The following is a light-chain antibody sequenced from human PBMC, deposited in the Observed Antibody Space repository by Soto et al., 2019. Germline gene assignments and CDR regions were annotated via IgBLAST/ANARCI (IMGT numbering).Light chain of an antibody. J-gene: IGLJ2*01. CDR1: SSNLETEYD. CDR2: SNT. Sequence: QAVVTQPPSVSGAPGQRVTISCTGSSSNLETEYDVHWYQQLPGTAPKLLIYSNTIRPSGVPGRFSGSKSGTSASLAIAGLQAEDEADYYCQSYDSRLSAVVFGGGTKLTVL. CDR3: QSYDSRLSAVV. V-gene: IGLV1-40*01.